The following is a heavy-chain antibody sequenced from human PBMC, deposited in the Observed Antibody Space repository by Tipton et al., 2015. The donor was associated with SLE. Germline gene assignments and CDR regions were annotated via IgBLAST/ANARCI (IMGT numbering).Heavy chain of an antibody. J-gene: IGHJ6*03. CDR1: GFTFSSYW. D-gene: IGHD1-7*01. CDR2: IRQDGSEG. Sequence: SLRLSCAASGFTFSSYWMSWVRQAPGKGLEWVANIRQDGSEGYSVDSLKGRFTISRDNAKNSLYLQMNSLRAEDTALYYCAKDIRTGTAKFYFYMDVWGKGTTVTVSS. CDR3: AKDIRTGTAKFYFYMDV. V-gene: IGHV3-7*03.